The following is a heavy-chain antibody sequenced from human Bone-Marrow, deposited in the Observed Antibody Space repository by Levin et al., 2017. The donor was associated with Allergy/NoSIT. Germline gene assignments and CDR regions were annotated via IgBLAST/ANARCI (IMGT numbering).Heavy chain of an antibody. CDR1: GGSFSRNA. CDR2: IIPMFGTP. Sequence: SVKVSCEASGGSFSRNAFTWVRQAPGQGLEWMGEIIPMFGTPTYAPQWQGRLTIAADESTSTVYMELKRLRSDDTALYYCAGDQYDDDYRYYGLDVWGQGTPVTVSS. V-gene: IGHV1-69*13. J-gene: IGHJ6*02. D-gene: IGHD3-3*01. CDR3: AGDQYDDDYRYYGLDV.